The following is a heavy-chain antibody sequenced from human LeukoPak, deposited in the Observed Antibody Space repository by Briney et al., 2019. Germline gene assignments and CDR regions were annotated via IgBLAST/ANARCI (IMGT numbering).Heavy chain of an antibody. V-gene: IGHV1-18*01. CDR1: GYTITSYG. D-gene: IGHD2-2*01. Sequence: ASVKVSCKASGYTITSYGISWVRQAPGQGLEWMGWISAYNGNTNYAQKLQGRVPMNTDTSTSTAYMALRSLRSDDAAAYYCARSLVPAAMGGVDYWGQGTLVTVSS. CDR2: ISAYNGNT. J-gene: IGHJ4*02. CDR3: ARSLVPAAMGGVDY.